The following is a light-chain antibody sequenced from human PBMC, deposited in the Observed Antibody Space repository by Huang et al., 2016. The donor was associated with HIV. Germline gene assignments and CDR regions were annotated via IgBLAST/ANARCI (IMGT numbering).Light chain of an antibody. Sequence: DIQLTQSPSSLSASVGDRVTITCQASQDIGNYLNWYRQKPGRAPEFLIYDAFNWETGVPSRFSGSGSGADFTFTISSLQPEDSATYYCHQYHNLPYTFGQGTKLEIK. CDR1: QDIGNY. CDR3: HQYHNLPYT. J-gene: IGKJ2*01. CDR2: DAF. V-gene: IGKV1-33*01.